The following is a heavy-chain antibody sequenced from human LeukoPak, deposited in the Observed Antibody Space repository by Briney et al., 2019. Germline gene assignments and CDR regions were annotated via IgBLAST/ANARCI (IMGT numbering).Heavy chain of an antibody. Sequence: SVKVSCKASGYTFTSYGISWVRQAPGQGLEWMGRIIPILGIANYAQKFQGRVTITADKSTSTAYMELSRLRSDDTAVYYCARDRAWMSDYWGQGTLVTVSS. V-gene: IGHV1-69*04. CDR1: GYTFTSYG. CDR3: ARDRAWMSDY. D-gene: IGHD2-2*03. CDR2: IIPILGIA. J-gene: IGHJ4*02.